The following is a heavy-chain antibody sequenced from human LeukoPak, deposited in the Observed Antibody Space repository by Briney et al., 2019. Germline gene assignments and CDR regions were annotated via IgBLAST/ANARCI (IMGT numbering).Heavy chain of an antibody. Sequence: SETLSLTCTVSGGSISNYYWSWIRQPPGKGLEWIGYIYYSGSTNYNPSLKSRVTISVDTSKNQFSLKLSSVTAADTAVYYCARGKELLLYGYWGQGTLVTVSS. CDR1: GGSISNYY. D-gene: IGHD2-2*02. V-gene: IGHV4-59*01. CDR3: ARGKELLLYGY. CDR2: IYYSGST. J-gene: IGHJ4*02.